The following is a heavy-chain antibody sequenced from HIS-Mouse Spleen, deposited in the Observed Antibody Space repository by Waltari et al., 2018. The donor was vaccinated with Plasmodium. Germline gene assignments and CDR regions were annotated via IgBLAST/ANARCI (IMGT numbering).Heavy chain of an antibody. V-gene: IGHV2-70*15. D-gene: IGHD6-6*01. Sequence: QVTLRESGPALVKPTQTLTLTCTFSGFSLSTSGMCVTWIRQPLGKALEWLARIDWDDDKYYSTSLKTRLTISKDTSKNQVVLTMTNMDPVDTATYYCARTTYSSSSAKYYYYGMDVWGQGTTVTVSS. CDR3: ARTTYSSSSAKYYYYGMDV. CDR2: IDWDDDK. J-gene: IGHJ6*02. CDR1: GFSLSTSGMC.